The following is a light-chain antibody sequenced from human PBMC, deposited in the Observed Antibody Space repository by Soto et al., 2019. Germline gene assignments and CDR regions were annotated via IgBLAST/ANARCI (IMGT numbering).Light chain of an antibody. J-gene: IGKJ1*01. CDR1: QSISSW. CDR2: DAS. Sequence: IHMTQSPSTLSASVGYIVTLTCRASQSISSWLAWYQQKPGKAPKLLIYDASSLESGVPSRFSGSGSGTEFTLTSSSLQPDDFATYYCHQYNSYSAFGQGTKVDIK. CDR3: HQYNSYSA. V-gene: IGKV1-5*01.